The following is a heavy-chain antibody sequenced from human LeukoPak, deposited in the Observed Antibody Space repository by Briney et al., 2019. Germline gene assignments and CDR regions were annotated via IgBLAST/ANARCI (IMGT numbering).Heavy chain of an antibody. V-gene: IGHV1-69*13. CDR3: ARGYCSSISCSAPGIYYFDY. CDR1: GGTFSSYA. Sequence: SVKVSCKASGGTFSSYAISWVRQAPGQGLEWKGGIIPIFGTANYAQKFQGRVTITADESTSTAYMELSSLRSEDTAVYYCARGYCSSISCSAPGIYYFDYWGQGTLVTVSS. CDR2: IIPIFGTA. D-gene: IGHD2-2*01. J-gene: IGHJ4*02.